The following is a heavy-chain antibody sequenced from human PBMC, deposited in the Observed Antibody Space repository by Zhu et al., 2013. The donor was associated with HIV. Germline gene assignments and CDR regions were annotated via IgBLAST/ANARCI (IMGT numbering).Heavy chain of an antibody. D-gene: IGHD4-17*01. CDR3: ASCSYCYGDSTQDYYYYYGMDV. J-gene: IGHJ6*02. CDR1: GGTFSSYA. CDR2: IIPIFGTA. Sequence: QVQLVQSGAEVKKPGSSVKVSCKASGGTFSSYAISWVRQAPGQGLEWMGGIIPIFGTANYAQKFQGRVTITADESTSTAYMELSSLRSEDTAVYYCASCSYCYGDSTQDYYYYYGMDVWGQGTTVTVSS. V-gene: IGHV1-69*01.